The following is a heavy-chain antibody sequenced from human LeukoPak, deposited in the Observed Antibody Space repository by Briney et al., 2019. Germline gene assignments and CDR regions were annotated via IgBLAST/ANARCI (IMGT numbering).Heavy chain of an antibody. Sequence: GGSLRLSCAASGFTFSSYSMNWVRQAPGKGLEWVSSITSSSSYIYYADSVKGRFTISRDNAKNSLYLQMNSLRAEDTAVYYCARDAGTHYTKPQYYMDVWGKGTTVTVSS. CDR2: ITSSSSYI. J-gene: IGHJ6*03. CDR1: GFTFSSYS. D-gene: IGHD1-26*01. V-gene: IGHV3-21*01. CDR3: ARDAGTHYTKPQYYMDV.